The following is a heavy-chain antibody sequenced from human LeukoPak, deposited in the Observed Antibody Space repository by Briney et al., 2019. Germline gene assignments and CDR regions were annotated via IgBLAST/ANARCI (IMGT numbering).Heavy chain of an antibody. J-gene: IGHJ4*02. CDR3: SRGLGQPVDS. D-gene: IGHD6-6*01. CDR2: LYSEGGRT. CDR1: GFIFKNDW. V-gene: IGHV3-74*01. Sequence: GGSLRLSCVGSGFIFKNDWMHWVRLAPGKGLVWVSRLYSEGGRTYYADSVKGRFTISRDNAKNTLYLQMNSLTVEDTAVYYCSRGLGQPVDSWGQGTLVTVSS.